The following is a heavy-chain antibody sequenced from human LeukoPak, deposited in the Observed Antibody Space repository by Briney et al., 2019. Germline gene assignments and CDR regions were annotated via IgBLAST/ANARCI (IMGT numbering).Heavy chain of an antibody. Sequence: SETLSLTCTVSGFSISSGYYWGWIRQPPGKGLEWIGDIYHSGSAYYNPSLKSRVTLSVDTSKNQFSLNLTSVTAADTAVYYCARDGPTVRGVIWGRFDPWGQGTLVTVSS. CDR2: IYHSGSA. D-gene: IGHD3-10*01. CDR3: ARDGPTVRGVIWGRFDP. CDR1: GFSISSGYY. V-gene: IGHV4-38-2*02. J-gene: IGHJ5*02.